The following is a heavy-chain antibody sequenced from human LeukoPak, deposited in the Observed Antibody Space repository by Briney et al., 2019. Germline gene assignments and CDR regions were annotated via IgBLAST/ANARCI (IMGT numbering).Heavy chain of an antibody. CDR1: GGSISSSNW. J-gene: IGHJ4*02. V-gene: IGHV4-4*02. CDR2: IYHSGST. D-gene: IGHD4-23*01. CDR3: VRATTSDYGGNPYYFDY. Sequence: SETLSLTCAVSGGSISSSNWWSWVRQPPGKGLEWIGEIYHSGSTNYNPSLKSRVTISVDKSKNQFSLKLSSVTAADTAVYYCVRATTSDYGGNPYYFDYWGQGTLVTVSS.